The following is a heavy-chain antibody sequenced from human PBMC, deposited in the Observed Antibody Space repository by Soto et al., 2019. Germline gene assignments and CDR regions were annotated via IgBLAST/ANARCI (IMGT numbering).Heavy chain of an antibody. Sequence: GESLKISCKGSGYGFSIHWVACLRQMPGKGLEGVGIIYPGNSNTMYSPSFQGQVTISADTALITTYLQWDTLKPSDTAIYFCASDSQCNGDNSPTGGLDTWAQGTLVPVSS. J-gene: IGHJ4*03. CDR2: IYPGNSNT. V-gene: IGHV5-51*01. CDR3: ASDSQCNGDNSPTGGLDT. D-gene: IGHD2-8*01. CDR1: GYGFSIHW.